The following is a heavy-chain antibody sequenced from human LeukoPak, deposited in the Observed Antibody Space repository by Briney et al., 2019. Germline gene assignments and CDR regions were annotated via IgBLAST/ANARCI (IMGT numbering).Heavy chain of an antibody. CDR2: ISGSGGST. V-gene: IGHV3-23*01. J-gene: IGHJ4*02. CDR3: AKVNRERITIFGVVITFFDY. D-gene: IGHD3-3*01. CDR1: GFTFSDYG. Sequence: GGSLRLSCAASGFTFSDYGMHWVRQAPGKGLEWVSAISGSGGSTYYADSVKGRFTISRDNSKNTLYLQMNSLRAEDTAVYYCAKVNRERITIFGVVITFFDYWGQGTLVTVSS.